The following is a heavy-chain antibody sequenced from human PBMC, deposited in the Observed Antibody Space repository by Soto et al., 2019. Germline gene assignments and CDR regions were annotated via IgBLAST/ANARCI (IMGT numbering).Heavy chain of an antibody. V-gene: IGHV3-33*01. Sequence: QVQLVESGGGVVQPGRSLRLSCAGSGFPFSNYGMHWVRQSPGKGLEWVAIIWFDGSDKYYADSVEGRFTISRDNSQNTLYLQMTSLRAEDTAVYYWARDIVTTIGAFDIWGLGTMVTVSS. J-gene: IGHJ3*02. D-gene: IGHD5-12*01. CDR1: GFPFSNYG. CDR3: ARDIVTTIGAFDI. CDR2: IWFDGSDK.